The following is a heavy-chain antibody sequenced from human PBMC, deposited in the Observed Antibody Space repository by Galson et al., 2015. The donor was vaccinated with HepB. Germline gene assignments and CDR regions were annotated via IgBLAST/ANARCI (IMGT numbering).Heavy chain of an antibody. Sequence: SLRLSCAASGFTFNDYMMHWDRQAPGKGLEWVSRASWDGYSTDYADSVKGRFTISRDNRKNSLYLQMNGLKTEDSGLYYCTKDGSGSSRAYYFDYWGQGALVTVSS. J-gene: IGHJ4*02. D-gene: IGHD3-10*01. CDR3: TKDGSGSSRAYYFDY. V-gene: IGHV3-43*01. CDR1: GFTFNDYM. CDR2: ASWDGYST.